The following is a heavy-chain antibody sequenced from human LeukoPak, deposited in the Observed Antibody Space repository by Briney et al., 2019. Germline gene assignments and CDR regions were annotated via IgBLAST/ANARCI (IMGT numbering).Heavy chain of an antibody. CDR1: GFTFSSYS. CDR3: ARDLPLWELLTEFDY. D-gene: IGHD1-26*01. J-gene: IGHJ4*02. CDR2: ISSSSSYI. V-gene: IGHV3-21*01. Sequence: KAGGSLRLSCAASGFTFSSYSMNWVRQAPGKGLEWVSSISSSSSYIYYADSVKGRFTISRDNAKNSLYLQMNSLRAEDTAVYYCARDLPLWELLTEFDYWGQGTLVTVSS.